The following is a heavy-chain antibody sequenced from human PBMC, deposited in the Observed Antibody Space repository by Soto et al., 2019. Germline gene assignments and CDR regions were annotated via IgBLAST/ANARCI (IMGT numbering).Heavy chain of an antibody. CDR3: ARDRRGDPYFIGMDV. Sequence: PSETXSLTCTVSGGSISSGGYYWSWIRQHPGKGLEWIEYIYYSGSTYYNPSLKSRVTISVDTSKNQFSLKLSSVTAADTAVYYCARDRRGDPYFIGMDVWGQGTTVTVSS. V-gene: IGHV4-31*03. D-gene: IGHD2-21*01. CDR1: GGSISSGGYY. CDR2: IYYSGST. J-gene: IGHJ6*02.